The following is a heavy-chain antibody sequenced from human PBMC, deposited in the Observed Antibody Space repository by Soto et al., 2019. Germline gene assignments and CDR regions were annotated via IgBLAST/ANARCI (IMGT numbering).Heavy chain of an antibody. Sequence: QMQLVQSGAEVKKPGASVKVSCQASGYTFTSNQMHWVRQAPGQGLEWMGMINPSGGRTTYAQRLQGRVMMTRDTSTSTIHVELSSLRSEGTAMYYCAQDGPPTTAGVGAVYTVDVWGQGTTVTVS. CDR2: INPSGGRT. V-gene: IGHV1-46*04. CDR3: AQDGPPTTAGVGAVYTVDV. CDR1: GYTFTSNQ. D-gene: IGHD3-3*01. J-gene: IGHJ6*02.